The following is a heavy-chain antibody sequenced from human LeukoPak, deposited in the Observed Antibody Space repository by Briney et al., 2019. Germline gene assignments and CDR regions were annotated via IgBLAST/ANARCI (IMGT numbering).Heavy chain of an antibody. CDR1: GYTFTSYD. D-gene: IGHD3-16*01. V-gene: IGHV1-8*01. CDR3: ATLSYVWEPRNYYYYGMDV. Sequence: GASVKVSCKASGYTFTSYDINWVRQATGQGLEWMGWMNPNSGNTGYAQKFQGRVTMTRSTSISTAYMELSSLRSEDTAVYYCATLSYVWEPRNYYYYGMDVWGQGTTVTVSS. CDR2: MNPNSGNT. J-gene: IGHJ6*02.